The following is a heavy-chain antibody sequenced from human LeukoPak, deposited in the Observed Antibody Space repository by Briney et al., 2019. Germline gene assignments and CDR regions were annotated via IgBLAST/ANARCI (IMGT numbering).Heavy chain of an antibody. V-gene: IGHV3-7*03. Sequence: GGSLRLSCAASGFTFSSHWMIWVRQAPGRGLEWVANTNQDGTQKYHVDSVKGRFTISRDNAQNSLFLQMSSLRAEDTALYYCARGLGKGGSDYWGQGVLVTVSS. D-gene: IGHD6-25*01. CDR3: ARGLGKGGSDY. CDR2: TNQDGTQK. J-gene: IGHJ4*02. CDR1: GFTFSSHW.